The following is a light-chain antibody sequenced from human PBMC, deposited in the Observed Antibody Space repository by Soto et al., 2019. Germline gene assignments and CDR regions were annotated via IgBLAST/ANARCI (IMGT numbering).Light chain of an antibody. CDR2: AAS. CDR3: QLSLSTPYI. CDR1: QSIATY. V-gene: IGKV1-39*01. J-gene: IGKJ2*01. Sequence: DIQMTQSPSSLAASVGDRVTITCRAGQSIATYLNWYQQKIGKAPKLLIYAASSLQSGVPSRFSGSGSGTDFTLTISSLQPEDFATYYCQLSLSTPYIFGQGTNLEIK.